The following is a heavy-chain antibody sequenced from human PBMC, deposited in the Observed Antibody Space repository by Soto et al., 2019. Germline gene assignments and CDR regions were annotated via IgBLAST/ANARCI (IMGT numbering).Heavy chain of an antibody. CDR1: GFTVSSNY. CDR2: ISGSGGSP. V-gene: IGHV3-23*01. CDR3: AKARCTTSNCYVPDY. Sequence: GGSLRLSCSASGFTVSSNYMSWVRRAPGKGLEWVSAISGSGGSPSYADSVQGRFTISRDNPKKTLYLQMNSLRAEDTAVYYCAKARCTTSNCYVPDYWGQGTLVTVSS. J-gene: IGHJ4*02. D-gene: IGHD2-8*01.